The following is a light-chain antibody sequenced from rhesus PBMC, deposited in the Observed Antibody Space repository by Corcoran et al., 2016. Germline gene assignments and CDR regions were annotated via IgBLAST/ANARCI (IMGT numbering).Light chain of an antibody. CDR3: QQYTTSPPWT. Sequence: DIQMTQSPSSLSASVGDTVTINCRASQSLSNWLAWYQQKPGKAPKPLIYTASRLQSGGPARVSVRRAGTDVNLTISRLQSEDFATYYCQQYTTSPPWTFGQGTKVEI. CDR1: QSLSNW. V-gene: IGKV1-22*01. J-gene: IGKJ1*01. CDR2: TAS.